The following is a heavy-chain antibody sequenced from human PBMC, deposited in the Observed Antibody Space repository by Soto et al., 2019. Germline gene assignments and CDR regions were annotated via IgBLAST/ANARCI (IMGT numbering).Heavy chain of an antibody. V-gene: IGHV3-15*01. Sequence: ESGGGLVKPGGSLRLSCAASGFTFSNAWMSWVRQAPGKGLEWVGRIKSKTDGGTTDYAAPVKGRFTISRDDSKNTLYLQMNSLKSEDTAVYYCTTDRGGDYSLYWGQGTLVTVSS. J-gene: IGHJ4*02. CDR1: GFTFSNAW. CDR2: IKSKTDGGTT. D-gene: IGHD4-17*01. CDR3: TTDRGGDYSLY.